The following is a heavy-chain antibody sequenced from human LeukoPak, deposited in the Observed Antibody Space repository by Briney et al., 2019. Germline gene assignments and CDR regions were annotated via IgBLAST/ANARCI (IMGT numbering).Heavy chain of an antibody. D-gene: IGHD6-19*01. CDR1: GFTFGDYA. V-gene: IGHV3-49*03. CDR2: IRSKAYGGTT. J-gene: IGHJ4*02. Sequence: PGGSLRLSCTASGFTFGDYAMSWFRQAPGKGLEWVGFIRSKAYGGTTEYAASVKGRFTISRDDSKSIAYLQMNSLKTEDTAVYYCTRDRQWLVPGNFDYWGQGTLVTVSS. CDR3: TRDRQWLVPGNFDY.